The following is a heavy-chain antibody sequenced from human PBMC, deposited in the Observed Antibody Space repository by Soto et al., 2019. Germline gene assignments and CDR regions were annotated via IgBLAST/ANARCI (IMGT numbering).Heavy chain of an antibody. CDR2: IYYSGST. CDR1: GGSISSYY. CDR3: ARGLGSWYDY. Sequence: SETLSLTCTVSGGSISSYYWSWIRQPPGKGLEWIGYIYYSGSTNYNPSLKSRVTISVDTSKNQFSLKLSSVTAADTAVYYCARGLGSWYDYWGQGTLVTSPQ. V-gene: IGHV4-59*01. J-gene: IGHJ4*02. D-gene: IGHD6-13*01.